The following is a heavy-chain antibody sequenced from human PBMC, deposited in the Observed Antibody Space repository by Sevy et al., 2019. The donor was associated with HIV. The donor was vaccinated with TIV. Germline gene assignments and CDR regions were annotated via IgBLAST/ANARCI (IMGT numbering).Heavy chain of an antibody. J-gene: IGHJ6*02. D-gene: IGHD3-3*01. CDR2: VSWDGGST. Sequence: GGSLRLSCSASGFTFDDYTMHWVRQAPGKGLEWVFLVSWDGGSTYYADSVKGRFTISRDNSKNSLYLQMYSLKIEDTALYYWAKDRGFDYGMDVWGQGTTVTVSS. CDR1: GFTFDDYT. V-gene: IGHV3-43*01. CDR3: AKDRGFDYGMDV.